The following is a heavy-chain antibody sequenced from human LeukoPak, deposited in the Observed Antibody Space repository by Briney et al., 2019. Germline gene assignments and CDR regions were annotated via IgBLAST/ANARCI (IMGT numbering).Heavy chain of an antibody. CDR1: GGSISSYY. Sequence: SETLSLTCTVSGGSISSYYWSWIRRPPGKGLEWIGYIYYSGSTNYNPSLKSRVTISVDTSKNQFSLKLSSVTAADTAVYYCARGVPPHFPWFDPWGQGTLVTVSS. D-gene: IGHD5/OR15-5a*01. J-gene: IGHJ5*02. CDR3: ARGVPPHFPWFDP. CDR2: IYYSGST. V-gene: IGHV4-59*12.